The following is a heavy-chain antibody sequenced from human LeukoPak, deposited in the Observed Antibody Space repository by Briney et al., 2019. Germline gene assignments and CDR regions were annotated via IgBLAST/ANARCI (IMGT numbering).Heavy chain of an antibody. D-gene: IGHD7-27*01. CDR2: ISGSGGST. V-gene: IGHV3-23*01. CDR3: AKLGIGAPGYYYYYMDV. J-gene: IGHJ6*03. CDR1: GFTFSYHG. Sequence: GGSLRLSCAASGFTFSYHGMNWVRQAPGKGLEWVSAISGSGGSTYYADSVKGRFTISRDNSKNTLYLQMNSLRAEDTAVYYCAKLGIGAPGYYYYYMDVWGKGTTVTISS.